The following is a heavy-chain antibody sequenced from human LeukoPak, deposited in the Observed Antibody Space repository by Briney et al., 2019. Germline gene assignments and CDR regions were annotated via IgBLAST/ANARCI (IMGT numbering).Heavy chain of an antibody. J-gene: IGHJ2*01. CDR2: IYYSGST. CDR1: GGSISSGDYY. CDR3: ARDREVLTGDYWYFDL. D-gene: IGHD7-27*01. Sequence: SQTLSLTCTVSGGSISSGDYYWSWLRQPPGKGLEWIGYIYYSGSTYYNPSLKSRVTISVDTSKNQFSLKLSSVTAADTAVYYCARDREVLTGDYWYFDLWGRGTLVTVSS. V-gene: IGHV4-30-4*08.